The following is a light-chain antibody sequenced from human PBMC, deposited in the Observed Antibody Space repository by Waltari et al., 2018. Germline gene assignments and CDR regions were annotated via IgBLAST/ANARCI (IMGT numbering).Light chain of an antibody. Sequence: AIRITQSPSSLSASTGDRVTIPCRASQGISSYLAWYQQKPGKAPKLLIYAASTLQSGVPSRFSGSGSGTDFTLTISCLQSEDFATYYCQQYYSYPRVTFGPGTKVDIK. J-gene: IGKJ3*01. CDR3: QQYYSYPRVT. CDR1: QGISSY. V-gene: IGKV1-8*01. CDR2: AAS.